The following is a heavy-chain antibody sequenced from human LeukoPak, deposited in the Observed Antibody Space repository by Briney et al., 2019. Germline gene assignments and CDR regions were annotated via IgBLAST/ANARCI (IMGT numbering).Heavy chain of an antibody. J-gene: IGHJ4*02. CDR2: IYNGGNT. Sequence: GGSLRLSCAASGFTVSNKYMSWVRQAPGKGLECVSVIYNGGNTYYADSVKGRFTIPRDNSKNTLYLQMNSLRAEDTAVYYCARGGASELYYFDYWGQGTLVTVSS. D-gene: IGHD2-15*01. CDR1: GFTVSNKY. V-gene: IGHV3-53*01. CDR3: ARGGASELYYFDY.